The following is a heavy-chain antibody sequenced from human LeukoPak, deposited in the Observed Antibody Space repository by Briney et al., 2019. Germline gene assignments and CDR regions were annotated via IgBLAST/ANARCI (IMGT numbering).Heavy chain of an antibody. J-gene: IGHJ5*02. CDR1: GATFSSYA. Sequence: GASVKVSCKASGATFSSYAINWVRQAPGQGLEWMGRIIPMLGTVNYAQKFQGRVTIIADKFTSTAYMEVSSLRSEDTAVYYCARDTIAAGQTTYENWFDPWGQGTLVTVSS. D-gene: IGHD6-13*01. CDR2: IIPMLGTV. V-gene: IGHV1-69*04. CDR3: ARDTIAAGQTTYENWFDP.